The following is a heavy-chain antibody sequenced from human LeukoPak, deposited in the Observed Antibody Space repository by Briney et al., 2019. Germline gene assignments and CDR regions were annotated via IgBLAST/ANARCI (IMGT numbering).Heavy chain of an antibody. CDR3: AKSSDSGWSHLAY. CDR1: GFTFSSYA. J-gene: IGHJ4*02. D-gene: IGHD6-19*01. V-gene: IGHV3-23*01. Sequence: GGSLRLSCAASGFTFSSYAMSWVRQAPGKGLEWVSVISGSGGSTYYADSVRGRFTISRDNSKNTLYLQMNSLRAEDTALYYCAKSSDSGWSHLAYWGRGTLVTVSS. CDR2: ISGSGGST.